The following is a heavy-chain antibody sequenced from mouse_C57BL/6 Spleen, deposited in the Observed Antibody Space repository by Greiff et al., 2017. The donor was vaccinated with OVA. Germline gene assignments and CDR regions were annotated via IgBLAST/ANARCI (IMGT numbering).Heavy chain of an antibody. CDR3: ARDWDVEAWFAY. CDR1: GYTFTDYY. D-gene: IGHD4-1*01. V-gene: IGHV1-76*01. CDR2: IYPGSGNT. Sequence: QVHVKQSGAELVRPGASVKLSCKASGYTFTDYYINWVKQRPGQGLEWIARIYPGSGNTYYNEKFKGKATLTAEKSSSTAYMQLSSLTSEDSAVYFCARDWDVEAWFAYWGQGTLVTVSA. J-gene: IGHJ3*01.